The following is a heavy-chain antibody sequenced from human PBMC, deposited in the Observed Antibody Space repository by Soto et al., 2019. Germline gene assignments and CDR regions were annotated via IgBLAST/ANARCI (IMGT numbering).Heavy chain of an antibody. CDR1: GYTFTTSG. Sequence: ASVKVSCKASGYTFTTSGINCLRQPPGQGLEWMGWISGHNGPTNYAQMFQGRVTLTTDTSTTIAYMVLRGLGFEDTAVYYRARLAHGSSYAEYCGRRSMVTV. CDR3: ARLAHGSSYAEY. D-gene: IGHD3-3*01. CDR2: ISGHNGPT. J-gene: IGHJ4*02. V-gene: IGHV1-18*01.